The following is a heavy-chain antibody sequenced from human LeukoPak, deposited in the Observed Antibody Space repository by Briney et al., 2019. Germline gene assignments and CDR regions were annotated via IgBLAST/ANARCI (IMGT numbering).Heavy chain of an antibody. D-gene: IGHD2-15*01. J-gene: IGHJ5*02. CDR3: AGEGYPVGFDP. CDR2: ISSSGSTI. CDR1: GFTFSSYS. Sequence: GGSLRLSCAASGFTFSSYSMNWVRQAPGKGLEWVSYISSSGSTIYYADSVKGRFTISRDNAKNSLYLQMNSLRAEDTAVYYCAGEGYPVGFDPWGQGTLVTVSS. V-gene: IGHV3-48*03.